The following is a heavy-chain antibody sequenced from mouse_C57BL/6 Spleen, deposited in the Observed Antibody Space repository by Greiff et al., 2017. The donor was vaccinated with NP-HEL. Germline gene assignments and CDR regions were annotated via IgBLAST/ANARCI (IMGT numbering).Heavy chain of an antibody. Sequence: DVKLVESGGGLVKPGGSLKLSCAASGFTFSSYTMSWVRQTPEKRLEWVATISGGGGNTYYPDSVKGRFTISRDNAKNTLYLQMSSLRSEDTALYYCARQGYYYGYFDYWGQGTTLTVSS. D-gene: IGHD1-1*01. CDR3: ARQGYYYGYFDY. CDR2: ISGGGGNT. J-gene: IGHJ2*01. CDR1: GFTFSSYT. V-gene: IGHV5-9*01.